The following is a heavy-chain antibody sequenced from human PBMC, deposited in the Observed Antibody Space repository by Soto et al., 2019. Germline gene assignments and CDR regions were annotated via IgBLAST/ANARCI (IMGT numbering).Heavy chain of an antibody. Sequence: KTSETLSLTCTVSGGSMSSNYWSWIRQSPGKGLEWIGFVYYGGTNYNPSFESRVTMSVDTPKNQFSLELKSVTAADTAVYHCVSYRGASYFDHWGQGALVTVSS. J-gene: IGHJ4*02. V-gene: IGHV4-59*01. CDR1: GGSMSSNY. CDR2: VYYGGT. CDR3: VSYRGASYFDH. D-gene: IGHD4-4*01.